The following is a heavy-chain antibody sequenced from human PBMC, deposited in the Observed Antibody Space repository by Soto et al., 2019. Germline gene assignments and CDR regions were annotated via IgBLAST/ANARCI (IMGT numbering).Heavy chain of an antibody. CDR3: GRDSGWFGEFNYYYDGMDV. D-gene: IGHD3-10*01. CDR1: GGSISSGNYY. Sequence: QVQLQESGPGLVKPSQTLFLTCTVSGGSISSGNYYWTWIRQPPGKGLEWIGYIFYSGTTYYNPSLNSRVTISVDTSKNQFSLQLSSVTAADTAVYYCGRDSGWFGEFNYYYDGMDVWGQGTTVTVSS. V-gene: IGHV4-30-4*01. CDR2: IFYSGTT. J-gene: IGHJ6*02.